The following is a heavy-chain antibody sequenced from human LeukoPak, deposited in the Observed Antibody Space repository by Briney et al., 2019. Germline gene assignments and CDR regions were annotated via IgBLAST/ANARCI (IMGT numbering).Heavy chain of an antibody. V-gene: IGHV3-30-3*01. Sequence: GRSLRLSCAASGFTFSSYAMHWVRQAPGKGLEWVAVISYDGSNKYYADSVKGRFTISRDNSKNTLYLQMNSLRAEDTAVYYCVTIPEDSGVDYWGQGTLVIVSS. CDR3: VTIPEDSGVDY. CDR1: GFTFSSYA. CDR2: ISYDGSNK. J-gene: IGHJ4*02. D-gene: IGHD3-10*01.